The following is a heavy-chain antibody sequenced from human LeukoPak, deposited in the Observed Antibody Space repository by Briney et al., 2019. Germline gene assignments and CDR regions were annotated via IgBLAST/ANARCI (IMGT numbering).Heavy chain of an antibody. D-gene: IGHD2-21*01. CDR3: AREASKGWFDP. CDR1: GFTVSSNY. J-gene: IGHJ5*02. Sequence: GGSLRLSCAASGFTVSSNYMSWVRQAPGKGLEWVSVIYSGGSTYYADSVKGRFTISRDNSKNTLYLQMNSLRAEDTAVYYCAREASKGWFDPWGQGTLVTVSS. CDR2: IYSGGST. V-gene: IGHV3-66*01.